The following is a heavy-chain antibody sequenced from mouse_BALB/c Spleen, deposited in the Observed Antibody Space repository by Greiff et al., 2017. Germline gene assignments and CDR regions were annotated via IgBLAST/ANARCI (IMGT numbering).Heavy chain of an antibody. CDR3: TKGYYRYDEYFDY. CDR2: IYPGNSDT. D-gene: IGHD2-14*01. V-gene: IGHV1-5*01. J-gene: IGHJ2*01. Sequence: EVQLQQSGTVLARPGASVKMSCKASGYTFTSYWMHWVKQRPGQGLEWIGAIYPGNSDTSYNQKFKGKAKLTAVTSTSTAYMELSSLTNEDSAVYYCTKGYYRYDEYFDYWGQGTTLTVSS. CDR1: GYTFTSYW.